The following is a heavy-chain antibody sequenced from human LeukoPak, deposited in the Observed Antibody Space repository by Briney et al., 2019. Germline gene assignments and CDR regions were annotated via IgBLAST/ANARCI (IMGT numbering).Heavy chain of an antibody. Sequence: SETLSLTCTVSGGSISSHYWSWIRQPPGKGLEWIGYIYYSGSTNYNPSLKSRVTISVDTSKNQFSLKLSSVTAADTAVYYCARDMIEGTNWFDPWGQGTLVTVSS. CDR3: ARDMIEGTNWFDP. CDR2: IYYSGST. CDR1: GGSISSHY. D-gene: IGHD3-22*01. V-gene: IGHV4-59*11. J-gene: IGHJ5*02.